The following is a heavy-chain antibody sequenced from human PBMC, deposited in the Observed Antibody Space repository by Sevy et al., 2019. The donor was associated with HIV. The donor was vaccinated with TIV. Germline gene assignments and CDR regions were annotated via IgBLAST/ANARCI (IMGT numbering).Heavy chain of an antibody. CDR1: AINIRDYW. Sequence: GGSLRLSCEASAINIRDYWMNWVRQAPGKGLEWVANINPDGSKIYYAESVKGRFTISRDSAKNSVFLQMTSLRAEDTAVYYCARDYFGSSWFEGPHFFIDYWGQGTLVTVSS. V-gene: IGHV3-7*01. J-gene: IGHJ4*02. CDR2: INPDGSKI. CDR3: ARDYFGSSWFEGPHFFIDY. D-gene: IGHD6-13*01.